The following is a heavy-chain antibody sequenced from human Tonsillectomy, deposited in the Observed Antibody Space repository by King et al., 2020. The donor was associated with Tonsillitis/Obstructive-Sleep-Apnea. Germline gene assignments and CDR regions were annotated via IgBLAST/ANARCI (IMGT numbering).Heavy chain of an antibody. CDR1: GGSISYYY. V-gene: IGHV4-59*01. CDR2: IYYSGTT. J-gene: IGHJ6*03. D-gene: IGHD1-1*01. CDR3: ARDVLDDKNQYYYYYMDV. Sequence: QLQESGPRLVKPSETLSLTCTVSGGSISYYYWSWIRQPPGKGLEWIGYIYYSGTTNYNPSLKSRVTISVDTSKNQFSLKLNSVTAADTAVYYCARDVLDDKNQYYYYYMDVWGKGTTVTVSS.